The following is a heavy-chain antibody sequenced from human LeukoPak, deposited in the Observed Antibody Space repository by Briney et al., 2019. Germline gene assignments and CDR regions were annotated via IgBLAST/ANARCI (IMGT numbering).Heavy chain of an antibody. Sequence: SQTLSLTCAISGDSFSSNSAAWNWIRQSPSGGLEWLGRTYYRSKWYYDYALSVKSRSTINPDTSENQFSLQLNSVTPDDTAVYYCARRLTQYDCFDPWGQGILVTVSS. J-gene: IGHJ5*02. CDR3: ARRLTQYDCFDP. CDR1: GDSFSSNSAA. D-gene: IGHD2-2*01. V-gene: IGHV6-1*01. CDR2: TYYRSKWYY.